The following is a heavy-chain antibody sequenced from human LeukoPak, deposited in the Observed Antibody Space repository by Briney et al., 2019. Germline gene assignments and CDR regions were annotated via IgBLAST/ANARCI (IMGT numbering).Heavy chain of an antibody. CDR2: ISGSGGST. CDR3: AGRDYYDSGFDY. V-gene: IGHV3-23*01. J-gene: IGHJ4*02. Sequence: PGGSLRLSCAASGFTFSSYAMSWVRQAPGKGLEWVSAISGSGGSTYYADSVKGRFTTSRDNSKNTLYLQMNSLRAEDTAVYYCAGRDYYDSGFDYWGQGTLVTVSS. D-gene: IGHD3-22*01. CDR1: GFTFSSYA.